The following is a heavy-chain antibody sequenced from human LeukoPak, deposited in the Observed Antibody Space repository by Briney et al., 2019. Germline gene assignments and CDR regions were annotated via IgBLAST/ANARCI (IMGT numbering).Heavy chain of an antibody. CDR2: INPNSGGT. J-gene: IGHJ6*02. D-gene: IGHD3-10*01. V-gene: IGHV1-2*02. CDR3: ASRFGESDVYYYYYFGMDV. Sequence: ASVKVSCKASGYILKAYYMHWVRQAPGQGLEWMGWINPNSGGTNYAPKFQGRVTMTRATSISTVYMELSRLRSDDTAVYYCASRFGESDVYYYYYFGMDVWGQGTTVTVSS. CDR1: GYILKAYY.